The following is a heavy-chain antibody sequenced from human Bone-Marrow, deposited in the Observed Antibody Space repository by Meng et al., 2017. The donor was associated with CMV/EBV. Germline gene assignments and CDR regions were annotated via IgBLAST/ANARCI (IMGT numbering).Heavy chain of an antibody. J-gene: IGHJ5*02. CDR1: GGSISSGDYY. CDR2: IYYSGST. V-gene: IGHV4-30-4*08. Sequence: QVQLQESGPGLVKPSPXLSLTCXVSGGSISSGDYYWSWIRQPPGKGLEWIGYIYYSGSTYYNPSLKSRVTISVDTSKNQFSLKLSSVTAADTAVYYCAAGPGDSSGDNWFDPWGQGTLGTVSS. D-gene: IGHD3-22*01. CDR3: AAGPGDSSGDNWFDP.